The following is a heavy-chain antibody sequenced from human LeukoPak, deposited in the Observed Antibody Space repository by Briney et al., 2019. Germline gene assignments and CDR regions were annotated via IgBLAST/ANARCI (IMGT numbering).Heavy chain of an antibody. D-gene: IGHD3-22*01. CDR2: IHHRGAT. CDR3: ARGILGYYYLDL. CDR1: GGSFSGYY. J-gene: IGHJ2*01. Sequence: SETLSLTCVVSGGSFSGYYWSWIRQAPGKGLEWIGEIHHRGATNYKPSLRSRVTISGDTSKNQFSLTLTSVTAADTAVYYCARGILGYYYLDLWGRGTLVTVSS. V-gene: IGHV4-34*01.